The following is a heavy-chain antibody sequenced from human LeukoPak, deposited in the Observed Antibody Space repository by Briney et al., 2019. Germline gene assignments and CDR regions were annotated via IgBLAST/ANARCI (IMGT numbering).Heavy chain of an antibody. CDR3: ARNYGSGNWFFGS. J-gene: IGHJ4*02. CDR2: ISGYNGNT. D-gene: IGHD3-10*01. CDR1: RHSFTSYG. V-gene: IGHV1-18*01. Sequence: ASVKVSCKASRHSFTSYGISWVRQAPGQGLEWMGWISGYNGNTNYAQKLQGRVTMTTDTSTSTDYMELRSLRSDDTAVYYCARNYGSGNWFFGSWGQGTLVTVSS.